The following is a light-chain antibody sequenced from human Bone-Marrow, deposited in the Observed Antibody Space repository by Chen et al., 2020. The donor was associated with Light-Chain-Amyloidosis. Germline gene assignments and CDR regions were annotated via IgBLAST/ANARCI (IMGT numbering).Light chain of an antibody. CDR2: DDS. J-gene: IGLJ3*02. V-gene: IGLV3-21*02. CDR3: QVWDRSSDRPV. Sequence: SYVLTQPSSVSVAPGQTATIACGGNNIGSTSVHWYQQTPGQAPLLVVYDDSDRPSGIPERLSGDKSGNTATLTISRGEAGDEADYYGQVWDRSSDRPVFGGGTKLTVL. CDR1: NIGSTS.